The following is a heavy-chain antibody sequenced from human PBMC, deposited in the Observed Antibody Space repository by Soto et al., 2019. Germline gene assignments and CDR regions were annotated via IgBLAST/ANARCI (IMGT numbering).Heavy chain of an antibody. J-gene: IGHJ6*02. Sequence: QVQLVQSGAEVKKPGASVKVSCKASGYTFTGYYMHWVRQAPGQGLEWMGWINPNSGGTNYAQKFQGWVTXXRXTXXSTAYMELSRLRSDDTAVYYCARDLKQGYYYGMDVWGQGTTVTVSS. CDR1: GYTFTGYY. V-gene: IGHV1-2*04. CDR2: INPNSGGT. D-gene: IGHD6-13*01. CDR3: ARDLKQGYYYGMDV.